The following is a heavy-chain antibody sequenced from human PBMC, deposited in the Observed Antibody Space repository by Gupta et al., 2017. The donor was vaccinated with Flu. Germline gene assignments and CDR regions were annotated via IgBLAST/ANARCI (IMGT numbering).Heavy chain of an antibody. J-gene: IGHJ4*02. CDR3: ARHGGASGGWLYYFDY. V-gene: IGHV4-39*01. Sequence: QLQLQESGPGLVKPSETLSLTCTVSGGSISSSSYYWGWIRQPPGKGLEWIGSIYYSGSTYYNPSLKSRVTISVDTSKNQFSLKLSSVTAADTAVYYCARHGGASGGWLYYFDYWGQGTPVTVSS. D-gene: IGHD6-19*01. CDR2: IYYSGST. CDR1: GGSISSSSYY.